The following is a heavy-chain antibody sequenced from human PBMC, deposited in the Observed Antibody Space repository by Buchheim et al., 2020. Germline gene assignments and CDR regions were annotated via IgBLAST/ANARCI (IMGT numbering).Heavy chain of an antibody. CDR2: IWYDGSNK. D-gene: IGHD1-7*01. V-gene: IGHV3-33*01. J-gene: IGHJ6*02. Sequence: QVQLVESGGGVVQPGRSLRLSCAASGFTFSSYGMHWVRQAPGKGLEWVAVIWYDGSNKYYADSVKGRFTISRDNSKNTLYLQMNSLRAEDTAVYYCARGELELLYYYYYGMDVWGQGTT. CDR3: ARGELELLYYYYYGMDV. CDR1: GFTFSSYG.